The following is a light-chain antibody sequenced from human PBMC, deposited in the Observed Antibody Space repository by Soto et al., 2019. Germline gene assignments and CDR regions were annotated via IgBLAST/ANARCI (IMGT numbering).Light chain of an antibody. CDR3: QQYNSNPWT. Sequence: DIQMTQSPSTLSASVGERVTITCRASQSISSWLAWYQQKPGKAPNLLIYKASSLEGGVPSRFSGSGSGTEFTLTINSLQPDDFATYYCQQYNSNPWTFGQGTEVEIK. CDR2: KAS. V-gene: IGKV1-5*03. CDR1: QSISSW. J-gene: IGKJ1*01.